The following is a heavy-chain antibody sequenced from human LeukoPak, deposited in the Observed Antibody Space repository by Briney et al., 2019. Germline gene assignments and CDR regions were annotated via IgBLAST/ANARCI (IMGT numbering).Heavy chain of an antibody. CDR2: INPSGGST. Sequence: ASVKVSCKASGYTFTSYYMHRVRQAPGQGLEWMGIINPSGGSTSYAQKFQGRVTMTRDTSTSTVYMELSSLRSEDTAMYYCARDGSSGYYYLGYWGQGTLVTVSS. CDR1: GYTFTSYY. V-gene: IGHV1-46*01. D-gene: IGHD3-22*01. CDR3: ARDGSSGYYYLGY. J-gene: IGHJ4*02.